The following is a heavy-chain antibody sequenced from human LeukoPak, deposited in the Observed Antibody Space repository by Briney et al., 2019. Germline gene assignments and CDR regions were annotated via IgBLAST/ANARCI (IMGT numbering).Heavy chain of an antibody. CDR3: AKGYSGYDYWAFDI. V-gene: IGHV3-11*01. CDR1: GFTFRDYY. CDR2: ISSSGSTI. Sequence: PGGSLRLSCAASGFTFRDYYMSWIRQAPGKGLEWVSYISSSGSTIYYADSVKGRFTISRDNAKNSLYLQMISLRAEDTALYYCAKGYSGYDYWAFDIWGQGTMVTVSS. J-gene: IGHJ3*02. D-gene: IGHD5-12*01.